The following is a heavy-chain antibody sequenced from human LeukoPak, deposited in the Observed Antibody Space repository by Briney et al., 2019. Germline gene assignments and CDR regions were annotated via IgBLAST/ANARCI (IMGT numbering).Heavy chain of an antibody. V-gene: IGHV1-2*02. J-gene: IGHJ4*02. D-gene: IGHD5-12*01. CDR3: ATPERGYSGYDFGF. CDR2: INPNSGGR. CDR1: GYTFTDYY. Sequence: GASVTVSFKASGYTFTDYYMHWVRQAPGQGLEWMGWINPNSGGRNYAQKFQGRVTMTRDTSISTAYMELSRLRSDDTAVYYCATPERGYSGYDFGFWGQGTLVTVSS.